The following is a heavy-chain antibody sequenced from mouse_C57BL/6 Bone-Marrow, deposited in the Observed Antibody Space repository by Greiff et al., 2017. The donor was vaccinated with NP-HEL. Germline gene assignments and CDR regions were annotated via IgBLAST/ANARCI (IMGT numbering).Heavy chain of an antibody. CDR3: ARRYSNYGYYAMDY. V-gene: IGHV5-12*01. J-gene: IGHJ4*01. CDR2: ISNGGGST. CDR1: GFTFSDYY. D-gene: IGHD2-5*01. Sequence: EVMLVESGGGLVQPGGSLKLSCAASGFTFSDYYMYWVRQTPEKRLEWVAYISNGGGSTYYPDTVKGRFTIPRDNAKNTLYLQMSRLKSEDTAMYYCARRYSNYGYYAMDYWGQGTSVTVSS.